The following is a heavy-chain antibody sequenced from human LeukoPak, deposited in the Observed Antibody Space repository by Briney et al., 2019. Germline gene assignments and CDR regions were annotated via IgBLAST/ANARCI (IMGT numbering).Heavy chain of an antibody. Sequence: SETLSLTCAVSGYSISSGYYWGWIRQPPGKGLEWIGSIYHSGSTYYNPSLKSRVTISVDTSKNQFSLKLSSVTAADTAVYYCARSSEAPGIAVAGLDVDYWGQGTLVTVSS. V-gene: IGHV4-38-2*01. D-gene: IGHD6-19*01. CDR2: IYHSGST. CDR1: GYSISSGYY. J-gene: IGHJ4*02. CDR3: ARSSEAPGIAVAGLDVDY.